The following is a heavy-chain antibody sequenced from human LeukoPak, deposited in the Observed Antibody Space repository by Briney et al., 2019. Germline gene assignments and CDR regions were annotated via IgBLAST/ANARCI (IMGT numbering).Heavy chain of an antibody. D-gene: IGHD3-10*01. CDR2: IYYSGST. J-gene: IGHJ4*02. CDR1: GGSINSHY. V-gene: IGHV4-59*11. CDR3: ARDEGSGTYAY. Sequence: SETLSLTCTVSGGSINSHYWSWIRQPPGKGLEWMRNIYYSGSTNYNPSLKSRVAISVNTSKSQFSLKLSSVTAADTAVYYCARDEGSGTYAYWGQGTLVTVSS.